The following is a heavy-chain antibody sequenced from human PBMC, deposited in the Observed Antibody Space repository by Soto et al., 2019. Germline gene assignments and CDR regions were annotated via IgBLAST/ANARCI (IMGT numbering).Heavy chain of an antibody. V-gene: IGHV4-31*03. CDR3: ARDSSGYSSFDY. D-gene: IGHD3-22*01. CDR1: GYSMTSGGYY. J-gene: IGHJ4*02. Sequence: SETLSLTCTVSGYSMTSGGYYWSWIRHLPGKGLEWIGYIYYSGSTQFNPSLKSRVSMSVDTSKNQFSLNLNSLTAADTAVYYCARDSSGYSSFDYWGQGTLVTVSS. CDR2: IYYSGST.